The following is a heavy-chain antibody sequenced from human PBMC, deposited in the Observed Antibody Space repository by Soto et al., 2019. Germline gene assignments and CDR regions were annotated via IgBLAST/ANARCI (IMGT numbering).Heavy chain of an antibody. CDR2: IYYSGST. J-gene: IGHJ4*02. Sequence: SETLSLTCTVSGGSISSYYWSWIRQPPGKGLEWIGYIYYSGSTNYNPSLKSRVTISVDTSKNQFSLKLSSVTAADTAVYYCAAATLVAATPAFDYWGQGTLVTVSS. CDR1: GGSISSYY. CDR3: AAATLVAATPAFDY. D-gene: IGHD2-15*01. V-gene: IGHV4-59*01.